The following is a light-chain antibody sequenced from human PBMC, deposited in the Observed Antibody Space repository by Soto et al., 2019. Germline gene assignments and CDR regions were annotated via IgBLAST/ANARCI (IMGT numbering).Light chain of an antibody. Sequence: EIVLPHSPATLSLSPGERATLSCRASQSVSSYLAWYHQKPGQAPRLLIYDASTRATGIPARFSGSGSGTDFTLTISSLEPEDFAVYYCQQRSNWPPITFGQGTRLEIK. CDR2: DAS. J-gene: IGKJ5*01. V-gene: IGKV3-11*01. CDR1: QSVSSY. CDR3: QQRSNWPPIT.